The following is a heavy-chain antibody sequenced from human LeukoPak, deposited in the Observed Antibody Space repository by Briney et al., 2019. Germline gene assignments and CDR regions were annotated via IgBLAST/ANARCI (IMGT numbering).Heavy chain of an antibody. D-gene: IGHD3-9*01. CDR3: ARNYAMGSFDY. Sequence: SETLSLTCIVSGYSISSGYYWGWIRQPAGKGLEWIGRIYSSGSTNYNPSLKSRVTMSVDTSKNQFSLKLRSVTAADTAVYYCARNYAMGSFDYWGQGTLVTVSS. CDR2: IYSSGST. J-gene: IGHJ4*02. V-gene: IGHV4-4*07. CDR1: GYSISSGYY.